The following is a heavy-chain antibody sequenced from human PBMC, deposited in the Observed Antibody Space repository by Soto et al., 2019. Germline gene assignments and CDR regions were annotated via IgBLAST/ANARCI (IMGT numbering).Heavy chain of an antibody. Sequence: ASVKVSCKASGYTFTSYGISWVRQAPGQGLEWMGWISAYNGNTNYAQKLQGRVTMTTDTSTSTAYMELRSLRSDDTAVYYCARGGPYDFWSGYYTHNWLDPWGQGTLVTVSS. J-gene: IGHJ5*02. CDR1: GYTFTSYG. CDR2: ISAYNGNT. CDR3: ARGGPYDFWSGYYTHNWLDP. V-gene: IGHV1-18*01. D-gene: IGHD3-3*01.